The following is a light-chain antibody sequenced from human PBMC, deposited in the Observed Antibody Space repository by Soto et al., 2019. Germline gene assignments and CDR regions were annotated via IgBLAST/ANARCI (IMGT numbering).Light chain of an antibody. J-gene: IGLJ1*01. CDR2: EVS. CDR1: SSDVGGYEY. V-gene: IGLV2-14*01. Sequence: QSVLTQPASVSGSPGQSITISCTGTSSDVGGYEYVSWYQQHPGKAPKLMIYEVSNRPSGVADRFSGSKSGNTASLTISGLQAEDEADYYCSSYTSSSTNYVFGTATKVTV. CDR3: SSYTSSSTNYV.